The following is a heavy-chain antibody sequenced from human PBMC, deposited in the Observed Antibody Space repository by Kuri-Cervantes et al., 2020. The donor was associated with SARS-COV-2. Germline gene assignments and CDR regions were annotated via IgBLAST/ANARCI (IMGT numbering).Heavy chain of an antibody. CDR3: ARGRYSSGWYRFVWFDP. CDR1: GYTFTSYD. Sequence: ASVKVSCKASGYTFTSYDINWVRQATGQGPEWMGWMNPNSGNTGYAQKFQGRVTMTRNTSISTAYMELSSLRSEDTAVYYCARGRYSSGWYRFVWFDPWGQGTLVTVSS. CDR2: MNPNSGNT. J-gene: IGHJ5*02. D-gene: IGHD6-19*01. V-gene: IGHV1-8*01.